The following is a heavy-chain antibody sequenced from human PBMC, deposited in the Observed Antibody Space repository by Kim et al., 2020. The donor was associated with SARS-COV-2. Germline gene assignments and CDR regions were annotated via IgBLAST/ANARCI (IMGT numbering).Heavy chain of an antibody. CDR1: GYTFTSYY. CDR2: INTSGGST. D-gene: IGHD6-13*01. Sequence: ASVKVSCKASGYTFTSYYMHWVRQAPGQGLEWMGIINTSGGSTSYAQKFQGRVTMTRDTSTSTVYMELSSLRSEETAVYYCARSSRWGGSSWGAGYWGQGTLVTVSS. J-gene: IGHJ4*02. V-gene: IGHV1-46*01. CDR3: ARSSRWGGSSWGAGY.